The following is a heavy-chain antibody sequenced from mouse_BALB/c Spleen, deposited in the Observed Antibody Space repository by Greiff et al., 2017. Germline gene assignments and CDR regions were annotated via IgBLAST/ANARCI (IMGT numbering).Heavy chain of an antibody. CDR1: GYTFTSYW. CDR2: IYPSDSYT. D-gene: IGHD4-1*01. CDR3: TRNWDREGFAY. Sequence: QVQLKQPGAELVRPGASVKLSCKASGYTFTSYWINWVKQRPGQGLEWIGNIYPSDSYTNYNQKFKDKATLTVDKSSSTAYMQLSSPTSEDSAVYYCTRNWDREGFAYWGQGTLVTVSA. V-gene: IGHV1-69*02. J-gene: IGHJ3*01.